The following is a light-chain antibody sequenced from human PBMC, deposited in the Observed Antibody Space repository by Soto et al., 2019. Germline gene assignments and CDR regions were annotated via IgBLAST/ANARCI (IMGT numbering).Light chain of an antibody. J-gene: IGKJ5*01. V-gene: IGKV1-39*01. CDR1: QSISNY. Sequence: DIQMTQSASSLSASVGDRVTITCRASQSISNYLNWYQQKPGKAPNLLIHAASSLQSGVPPRFSGSGSGTDFTLTISSLQPEDFATYFCQQSYRNPITFGQGTRLATK. CDR3: QQSYRNPIT. CDR2: AAS.